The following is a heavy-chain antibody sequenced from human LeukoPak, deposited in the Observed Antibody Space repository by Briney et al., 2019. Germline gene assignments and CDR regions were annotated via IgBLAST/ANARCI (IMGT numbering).Heavy chain of an antibody. V-gene: IGHV3-11*04. CDR1: GFSFSDYY. D-gene: IGHD4-17*01. Sequence: GGSLTFSCAASGFSFSDYYMSWIRQAPGKGLEWISYISSTSTSMHYADSVKGRLTISRDNAKNSLYLQMSSLRAEDTAVYYCVSEYGLGFNYWGQGTLVTVSS. CDR2: ISSTSTSM. J-gene: IGHJ4*02. CDR3: VSEYGLGFNY.